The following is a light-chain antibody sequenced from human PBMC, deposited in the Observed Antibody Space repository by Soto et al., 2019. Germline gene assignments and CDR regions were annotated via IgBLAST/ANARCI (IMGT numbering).Light chain of an antibody. J-gene: IGKJ5*01. Sequence: EIVLTQSPGTLSSSPGERAALSCRASQSISDKYLAWYHQKPGQAPRLLIYGASKRATGIPDRFSGSGSGTDFTLTISRLEPEDFAVYYCQQYSPPITFGQGTRLEI. CDR2: GAS. CDR3: QQYSPPIT. CDR1: QSISDKY. V-gene: IGKV3-20*01.